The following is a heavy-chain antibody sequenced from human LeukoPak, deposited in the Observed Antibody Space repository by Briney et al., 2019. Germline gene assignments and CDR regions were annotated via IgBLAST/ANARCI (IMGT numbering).Heavy chain of an antibody. V-gene: IGHV3-33*06. CDR3: AKDSSRGYYFDY. D-gene: IGHD3-22*01. CDR1: GFTFSSYG. Sequence: GGSLRLSCAASGFTFSSYGMHWVRQAPGKGLEWVAVIWYDGSNKYYADPVKGRFTISRDNSKNTLYLQMNSLRAEDTAVYYCAKDSSRGYYFDYWGQGTLVTVSS. J-gene: IGHJ4*02. CDR2: IWYDGSNK.